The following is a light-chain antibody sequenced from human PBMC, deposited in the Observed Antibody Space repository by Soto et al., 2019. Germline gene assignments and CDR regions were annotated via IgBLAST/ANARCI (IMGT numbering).Light chain of an antibody. V-gene: IGKV3-20*01. CDR3: QQYGSSPYWT. CDR1: QSVSSSY. Sequence: EIVLTQSPGTLSLSPGERATLSCRASQSVSSSYLAWYQQKPGQAPRLLIYGASSRATGIPDRFSGSGSGTDFPLTISRLEPEDFAVYSCQQYGSSPYWTFGQGTKVEIK. J-gene: IGKJ1*01. CDR2: GAS.